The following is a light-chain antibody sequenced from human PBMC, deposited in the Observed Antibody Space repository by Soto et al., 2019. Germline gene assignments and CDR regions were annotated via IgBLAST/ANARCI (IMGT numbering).Light chain of an antibody. CDR3: AGWDDSLSGVI. J-gene: IGLJ2*01. CDR2: RNN. V-gene: IGLV1-47*01. CDR1: SSDIGSNY. Sequence: QSVLTQPPSASGTPGQRVTISCSGSSSDIGSNYIYWYQQLPGTAPKLLIYRNNQRPSGVPDRFSGSKSGTSASLAISGLRSEDEADYYCAGWDDSLSGVIFGGGTKLIVL.